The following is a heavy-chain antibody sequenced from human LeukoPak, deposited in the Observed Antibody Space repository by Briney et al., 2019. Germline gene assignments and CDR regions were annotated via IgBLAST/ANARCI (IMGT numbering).Heavy chain of an antibody. CDR2: IYYSGST. CDR1: GGSVSSGSYY. Sequence: SETLSLTSTVSGGSVSSGSYYWSWIRQPPGKGLEWIGYIYYSGSTNYNPSLKSRVTISVDTSKNQFSLKLSSVTAADTAVYYCAREEYSRGWYGFDYWGQGTLVTVSS. V-gene: IGHV4-61*01. D-gene: IGHD6-19*01. CDR3: AREEYSRGWYGFDY. J-gene: IGHJ4*02.